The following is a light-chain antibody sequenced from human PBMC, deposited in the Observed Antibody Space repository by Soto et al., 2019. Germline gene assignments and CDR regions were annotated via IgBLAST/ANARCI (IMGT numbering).Light chain of an antibody. V-gene: IGKV3-20*01. J-gene: IGKJ1*01. CDR2: GAS. CDR3: QQSGSSPWT. Sequence: EIVLTQSPGTLSLSPGERATLSCRASQSVSRNYLVWYQQKPGQAPRLLIYGASSRATGIPDRFSGSGSGTDFTLTISKLEPEDFAVYYCQQSGSSPWTFGQGTKVEIE. CDR1: QSVSRNY.